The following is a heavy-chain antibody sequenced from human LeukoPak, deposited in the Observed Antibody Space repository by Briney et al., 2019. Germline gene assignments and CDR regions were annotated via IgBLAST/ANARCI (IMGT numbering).Heavy chain of an antibody. D-gene: IGHD3-10*01. CDR1: GFSFSNYG. Sequence: GGSLRLSCAASGFSFSNYGMHWVRQAPGKGLEWVAFIRYDGNNEYYADSVKGRFTISRDNSKNTLYLQMNSLRAEDTAVYYCAKTSGGPMVRGVIMLQAFDYWGQGTLVTVSS. J-gene: IGHJ4*02. V-gene: IGHV3-30*02. CDR2: IRYDGNNE. CDR3: AKTSGGPMVRGVIMLQAFDY.